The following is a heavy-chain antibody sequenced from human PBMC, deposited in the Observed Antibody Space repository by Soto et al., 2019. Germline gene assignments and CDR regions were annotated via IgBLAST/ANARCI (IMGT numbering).Heavy chain of an antibody. CDR2: VSFDGSNK. CDR1: GFTFSTHA. V-gene: IGHV3-30-3*01. J-gene: IGHJ5*02. D-gene: IGHD6-13*01. Sequence: QVQLVESGGGVVQPGRSLRLSCAASGFTFSTHAMQWVRQAPGKGLECVAIVSFDGSNKYYADYVKGRFTISRDNSKNTLYLQMSGLTPEDTASYYCARDQTGITTAGGGRIDRWGQGTRVTVSS. CDR3: ARDQTGITTAGGGRIDR.